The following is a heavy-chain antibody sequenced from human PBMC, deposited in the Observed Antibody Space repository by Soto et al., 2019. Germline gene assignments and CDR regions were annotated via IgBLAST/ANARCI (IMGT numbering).Heavy chain of an antibody. CDR3: EKIPSDSSGYYSMDV. CDR2: ISYDGSNK. J-gene: IGHJ6*02. CDR1: GFTFSSYC. D-gene: IGHD3-22*01. Sequence: PGGSLRLSCAVSGFTFSSYCMHWGCQGPGKGRGWVAVISYDGSNKYYADSVKGRFTISRDNSKNTLYLQMNSLRAEDTAVYYCEKIPSDSSGYYSMDVWGQGTTVTVYS. V-gene: IGHV3-30*18.